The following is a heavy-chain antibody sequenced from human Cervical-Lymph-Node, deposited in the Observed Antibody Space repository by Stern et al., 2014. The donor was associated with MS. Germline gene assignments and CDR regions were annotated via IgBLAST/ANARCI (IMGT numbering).Heavy chain of an antibody. D-gene: IGHD5-12*01. CDR2: INPNSGDT. Sequence: VQLVESGAEVRKPGASVKVSCKTSGYTFTGYYMHWVRQAPGQGLEWMGWINPNSGDTSYAQTFKGRFTMTGDTSIRTALMEMRRLKSDDTAVYYCARPTSGYFYFDYWGQGTLVTVSS. CDR1: GYTFTGYY. CDR3: ARPTSGYFYFDY. J-gene: IGHJ4*02. V-gene: IGHV1-2*02.